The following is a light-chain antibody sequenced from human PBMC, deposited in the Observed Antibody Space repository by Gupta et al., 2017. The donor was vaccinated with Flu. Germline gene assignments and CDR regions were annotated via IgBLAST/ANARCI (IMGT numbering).Light chain of an antibody. CDR3: QSYDSGGVV. CDR1: SGSIVNNY. Sequence: NFLLTQPHSVSESPGMTVTISCTRNSGSIVNNYVHWYQQRQGSSPTIVIYEDDNRPPGVPTRFSGSIDRSSNSASLTISGLESEDEADYYCQSYDSGGVVLGGGTKVTVL. V-gene: IGLV6-57*01. CDR2: EDD. J-gene: IGLJ2*01.